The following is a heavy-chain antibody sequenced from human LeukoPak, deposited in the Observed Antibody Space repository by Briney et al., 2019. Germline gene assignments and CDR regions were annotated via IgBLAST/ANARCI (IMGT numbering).Heavy chain of an antibody. J-gene: IGHJ3*01. V-gene: IGHV3-11*06. CDR2: ISETSKYI. CDR1: GFSISGYY. CDR3: TRETAFDF. Sequence: GGSLRLSCAASGFSISGYYMGWIRQGPGKGLEWISYISETSKYISYADSVKGRFTISRDNAKNSLYLQMNSLRAEDSAVYYCTRETAFDFWGQGTVVTVSS.